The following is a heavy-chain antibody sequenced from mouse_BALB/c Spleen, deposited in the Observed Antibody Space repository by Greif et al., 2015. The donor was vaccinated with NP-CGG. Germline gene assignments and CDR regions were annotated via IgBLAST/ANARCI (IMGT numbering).Heavy chain of an antibody. Sequence: EVKLMESGGGLVQPGGSRKLSCAASGFTFSSFGMHWVRQAPEKGLEWVAYISSGSSTIYYADTVKGRFTISRDNPKNTLFLQMTSLRSEDTAMYYCARSIYYGNYVGAMDYWGQGTSVTVSS. CDR1: GFTFSSFG. J-gene: IGHJ4*01. V-gene: IGHV5-17*02. D-gene: IGHD2-1*01. CDR2: ISSGSSTI. CDR3: ARSIYYGNYVGAMDY.